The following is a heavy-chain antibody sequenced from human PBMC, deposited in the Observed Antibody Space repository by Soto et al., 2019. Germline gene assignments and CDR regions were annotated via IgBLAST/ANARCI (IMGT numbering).Heavy chain of an antibody. D-gene: IGHD3-10*01. CDR2: IKPDGSAK. J-gene: IGHJ4*02. V-gene: IGHV3-7*01. CDR3: ARDPVRGDDYNFDF. Sequence: GSLRLSCAASGFIFSNYLMTWVRQSAGKWLEWVAIIKPDGSAKIYVDSVRGRFTISRDNAENSLYLQMNSLRADDTAVYYCARDPVRGDDYNFDFWGQGTMVTVSS. CDR1: GFIFSNYL.